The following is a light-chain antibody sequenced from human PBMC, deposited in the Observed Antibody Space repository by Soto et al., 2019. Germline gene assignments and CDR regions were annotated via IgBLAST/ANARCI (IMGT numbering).Light chain of an antibody. Sequence: EKVMTQSPATLSVSPGERAALSCRASQSVSSNLAWYQQKPGQAPRHLFYGASTRAAGIPARFSGSRSGIEFTLTMGSLQSEDFAVYYCQQYNSWPLTFGGGTKVEIK. CDR1: QSVSSN. J-gene: IGKJ4*02. V-gene: IGKV3-15*01. CDR3: QQYNSWPLT. CDR2: GAS.